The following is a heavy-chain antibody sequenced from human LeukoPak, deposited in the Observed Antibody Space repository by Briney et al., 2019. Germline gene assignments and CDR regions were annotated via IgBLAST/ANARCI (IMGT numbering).Heavy chain of an antibody. J-gene: IGHJ6*04. V-gene: IGHV4-59*01. D-gene: IGHD3-10*01. CDR3: ARLSRLTLIRGVTGYHSLDV. CDR2: IYYSGSS. CDR1: GGSISSYY. Sequence: SETLSLTCSVSGGSISSYYWSWIRQTPRKGLEWIGYIYYSGSSDYNPSLKSRATISVDTSKNQFFLKLSSLTAADTAVYFCARLSRLTLIRGVTGYHSLDVWGKGTKVTVSS.